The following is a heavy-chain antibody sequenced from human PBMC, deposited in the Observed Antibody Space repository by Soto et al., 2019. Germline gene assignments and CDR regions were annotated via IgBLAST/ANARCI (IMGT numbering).Heavy chain of an antibody. CDR2: ISYSGTT. CDR3: ARGATVTQYDY. D-gene: IGHD4-17*01. J-gene: IGHJ4*02. V-gene: IGHV4-59*01. Sequence: PSETLSLTCNVSVGAITSDFWSWIRQPPGKGLEWIGFISYSGTTNYNPSLKSRVTISVDTSRSQISLMVSSLTAADTALYYCARGATVTQYDYWGQGTLVTVSS. CDR1: VGAITSDF.